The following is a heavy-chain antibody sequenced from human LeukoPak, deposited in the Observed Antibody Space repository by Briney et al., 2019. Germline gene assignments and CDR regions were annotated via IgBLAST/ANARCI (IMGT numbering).Heavy chain of an antibody. Sequence: PGGSLRLSCAASGFTFSSYGMHWVRQAPGKGLEWVAVISYDGSNKYYADSVKGRFTISRDNSKNTLYLQMNSLRAEDTAVYYCASPYSSWYWHYGMDVWGQGTTVTVSS. CDR2: ISYDGSNK. CDR1: GFTFSSYG. D-gene: IGHD6-13*01. V-gene: IGHV3-30*03. CDR3: ASPYSSWYWHYGMDV. J-gene: IGHJ6*02.